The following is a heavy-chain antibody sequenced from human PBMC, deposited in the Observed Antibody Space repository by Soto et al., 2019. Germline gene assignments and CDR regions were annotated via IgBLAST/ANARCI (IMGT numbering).Heavy chain of an antibody. CDR2: IRSKVYGGTT. CDR3: MGEYYYYGMDV. Sequence: SLRLSCTASGFTFGDYAMSWFRQAPGKGLEWVGFIRSKVYGGTTEYAASVKGRFTISRDDSKSIAYLQMNSLKTEDTAVYYCMGEYYYYGMDVWGQGTTVTVSS. V-gene: IGHV3-49*03. D-gene: IGHD3-16*01. CDR1: GFTFGDYA. J-gene: IGHJ6*02.